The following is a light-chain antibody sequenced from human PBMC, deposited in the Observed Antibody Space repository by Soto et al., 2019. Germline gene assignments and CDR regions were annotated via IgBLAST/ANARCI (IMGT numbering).Light chain of an antibody. Sequence: QSVLTQPRSVSGSPGQSVTISCTGRSSDVGGYNYVSWYQQHPGKAPKLMIYDVSKRPSGVLDRFSGSKSGNTASLTFFGLQAEDEADYYCCSYAGSYTLVFGGGTKVTVL. V-gene: IGLV2-11*01. CDR3: CSYAGSYTLV. CDR1: SSDVGGYNY. J-gene: IGLJ2*01. CDR2: DVS.